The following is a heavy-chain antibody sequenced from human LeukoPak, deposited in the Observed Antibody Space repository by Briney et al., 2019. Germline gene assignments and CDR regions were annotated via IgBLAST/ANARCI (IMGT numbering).Heavy chain of an antibody. D-gene: IGHD3-10*01. CDR3: ARDVTLWFGELFPSSFDY. J-gene: IGHJ4*02. CDR2: IKQDGSEK. CDR1: GFTFSNYA. V-gene: IGHV3-7*01. Sequence: PGGSLRLSCAASGFTFSNYAMSWVRQAPGKGLEWVANIKQDGSEKYYVDSVKGRFTISRDNAKNSLYLQMNSLRAEDTAVYYCARDVTLWFGELFPSSFDYWGQGTLVTVSS.